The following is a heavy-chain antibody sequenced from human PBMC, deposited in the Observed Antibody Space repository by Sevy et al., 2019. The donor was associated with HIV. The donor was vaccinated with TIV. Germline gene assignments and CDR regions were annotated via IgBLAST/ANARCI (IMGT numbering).Heavy chain of an antibody. V-gene: IGHV3-74*01. CDR1: GFTFRSYW. Sequence: GGSLRLSCAASGFTFRSYWMHWVRQAPGKGLVWVSRIDSDGNTATYADSVKGRFTISRDNTKNTLYLQMNSLRAEDTAVYYCARASGGSYSTFFDYWGQGTLVTVSS. CDR2: IDSDGNTA. D-gene: IGHD1-26*01. CDR3: ARASGGSYSTFFDY. J-gene: IGHJ4*02.